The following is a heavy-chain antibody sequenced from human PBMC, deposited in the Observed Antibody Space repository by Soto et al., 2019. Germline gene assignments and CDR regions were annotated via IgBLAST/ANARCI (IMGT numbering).Heavy chain of an antibody. Sequence: QVQLVESGGGVVQPGRSLRLSCAASGFTFNRHPLHWVRQAPGKGLEWVAVISHDGNNKYYADSVKGRFTISRDNSMNMLYLQMHGLSTEDTAIFYCARASRHIYATLHGPFDHWGQGALVTVSS. CDR1: GFTFNRHP. CDR3: ARASRHIYATLHGPFDH. J-gene: IGHJ4*02. V-gene: IGHV3-30-3*01. CDR2: ISHDGNNK. D-gene: IGHD2-8*01.